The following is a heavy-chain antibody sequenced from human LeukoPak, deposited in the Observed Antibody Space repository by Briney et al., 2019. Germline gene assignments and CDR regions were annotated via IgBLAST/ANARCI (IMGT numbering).Heavy chain of an antibody. D-gene: IGHD4-17*01. Sequence: ASVKVSCKASGYTFTSYGSSWVRQAPGQGLEWMGWISAYNGNTNYAQKLQGRVTMTTDTSTSTAYMELRSLRSDDTAVYYCARDRTTVTTYYFDYWGQGTLVTVSS. J-gene: IGHJ4*02. V-gene: IGHV1-18*01. CDR2: ISAYNGNT. CDR1: GYTFTSYG. CDR3: ARDRTTVTTYYFDY.